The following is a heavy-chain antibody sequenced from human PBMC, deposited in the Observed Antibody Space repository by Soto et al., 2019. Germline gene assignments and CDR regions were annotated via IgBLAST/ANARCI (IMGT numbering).Heavy chain of an antibody. CDR3: APHVSCSGGSCQYDAFAI. V-gene: IGHV3-23*01. CDR1: GFTVSSHA. D-gene: IGHD2-15*01. J-gene: IGHJ3*02. Sequence: EVQVLESGGGLVQPGGSLRLSCAGSGFTVSSHAMTWIRQAPGKGPEWVSTVTADGGTYYADSVKGRFAMSRDTSENTLYLQMNSLRAEDTAAYYCAPHVSCSGGSCQYDAFAIRGQGTMVTVSS. CDR2: VTADGGT.